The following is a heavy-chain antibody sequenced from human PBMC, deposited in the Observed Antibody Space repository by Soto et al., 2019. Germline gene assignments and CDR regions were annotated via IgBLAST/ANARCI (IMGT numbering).Heavy chain of an antibody. V-gene: IGHV3-43*02. CDR3: AKDIPPYYYDSSGYYYYYYYGMDV. J-gene: IGHJ6*02. Sequence: GGSLRLSCAASGFTFDDYAMHWVRQAPGKGLEWVSLISGDGGSTYYADSVKGRFTISRDNSKNSLYLQMNSLRTEDTALYYCAKDIPPYYYDSSGYYYYYYYGMDVWGQGTTVTVSS. CDR1: GFTFDDYA. D-gene: IGHD3-22*01. CDR2: ISGDGGST.